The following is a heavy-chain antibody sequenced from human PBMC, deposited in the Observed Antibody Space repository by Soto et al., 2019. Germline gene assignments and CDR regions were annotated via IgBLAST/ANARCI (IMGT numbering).Heavy chain of an antibody. CDR3: ARGLTTVTTWFDP. Sequence: SSETLSLTCAVYGGSFSGYYWSWIRQPPGKGLEWIGEINHSGSTNYNPSLKSRVTISVDTSKNQFSLKLSSVTAADTAVYYCARGLTTVTTWFDPWGQGTLVTVSS. J-gene: IGHJ5*02. D-gene: IGHD4-4*01. CDR2: INHSGST. V-gene: IGHV4-34*01. CDR1: GGSFSGYY.